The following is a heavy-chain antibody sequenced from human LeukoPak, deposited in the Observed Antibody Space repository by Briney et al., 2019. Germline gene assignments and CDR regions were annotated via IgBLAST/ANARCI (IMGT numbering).Heavy chain of an antibody. CDR2: MNPNSGNT. CDR1: GYTFTSYD. J-gene: IGHJ4*02. CDR3: ARSSGYSYGYGYYFDY. Sequence: ASVKVSCKASGYTFTSYDINWVRQATGQGLEWMGWMNPNSGNTGYAQTFQGRVTMTRNTSISTAYMELSSLRSEDTAVYYCARSSGYSYGYGYYFDYWGQGTLVTVSS. V-gene: IGHV1-8*01. D-gene: IGHD5-18*01.